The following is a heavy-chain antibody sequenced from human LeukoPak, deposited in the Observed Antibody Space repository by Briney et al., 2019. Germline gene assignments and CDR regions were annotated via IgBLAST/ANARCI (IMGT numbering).Heavy chain of an antibody. Sequence: GSLRLSCAASGFTFRTYSMNWVRQAPGKGLEWVSYISSSPTTIYYADSVKGRFTISRDNARNSLFLQMNSLRDEDTAVYYCARGSSSGRGAFDYWGQGTLVTVSS. CDR3: ARGSSSGRGAFDY. D-gene: IGHD6-19*01. J-gene: IGHJ4*02. CDR1: GFTFRTYS. CDR2: ISSSPTTI. V-gene: IGHV3-48*02.